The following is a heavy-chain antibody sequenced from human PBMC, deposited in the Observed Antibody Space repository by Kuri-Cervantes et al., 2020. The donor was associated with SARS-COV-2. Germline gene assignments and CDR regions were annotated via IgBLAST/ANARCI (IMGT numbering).Heavy chain of an antibody. J-gene: IGHJ5*02. D-gene: IGHD2-15*01. CDR2: IWYDGSNK. CDR3: VRDRGGSFYYFDL. Sequence: GESLKISCAASGFTFSSYGMHWVRQAPGKGLEWVAVIWYDGSNKYYADSVKGRFTISRDNSKNTLYLQMNSLRAEDTAVYYCVRDRGGSFYYFDLWGLGTLVTVSS. V-gene: IGHV3-33*01. CDR1: GFTFSSYG.